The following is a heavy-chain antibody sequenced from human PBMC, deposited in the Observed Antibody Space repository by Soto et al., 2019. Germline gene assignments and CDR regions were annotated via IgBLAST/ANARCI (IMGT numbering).Heavy chain of an antibody. D-gene: IGHD3-16*01. CDR1: GYTFSYFW. V-gene: IGHV3-74*01. Sequence: EVQLVESGGGLVQPGGSLRLSCAASGYTFSYFWMHWVRQVPGKGLMWVSRINGEGTITNYADSVKGRFTISRDNAKNPLLLQRHSLRAEDTAVYYCTKDTFGAEDYWGQGTLVAVSS. J-gene: IGHJ4*02. CDR3: TKDTFGAEDY. CDR2: INGEGTIT.